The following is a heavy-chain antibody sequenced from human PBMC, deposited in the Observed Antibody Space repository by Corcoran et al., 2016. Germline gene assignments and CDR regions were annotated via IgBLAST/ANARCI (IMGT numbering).Heavy chain of an antibody. CDR2: ISYDGSNK. CDR3: GKGRLRLGELLGRDVFDI. Sequence: QVHLGESGGGVVQPWRFLRLSCTASGLPFSNSGMNRCRETPGKGLEWVTVISYDGSNKYSADSVKGRFTITRDNSKNTLYLQMNSLRAEDTAGYYCGKGRLRLGELLGRDVFDIWGQGTMFTVSS. CDR1: GLPFSNSG. V-gene: IGHV3-30*18. J-gene: IGHJ3*02. D-gene: IGHD3-16*01.